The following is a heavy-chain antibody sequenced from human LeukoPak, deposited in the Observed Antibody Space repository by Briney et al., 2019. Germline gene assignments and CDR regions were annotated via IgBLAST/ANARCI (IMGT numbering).Heavy chain of an antibody. V-gene: IGHV3-74*01. CDR1: GFTFSRYW. D-gene: IGHD3-10*01. CDR3: AKDAVWFGELSDYYYYYMDV. CDR2: INSDGSRT. Sequence: GGSLRLSCEASGFTFSRYWMHWVRQAPGKGLVWVSRINSDGSRTTYADSVKGRFTISRDNAKNTLYLQMNSLRAEDTAVYYCAKDAVWFGELSDYYYYYMDVWGKGTTVTISS. J-gene: IGHJ6*03.